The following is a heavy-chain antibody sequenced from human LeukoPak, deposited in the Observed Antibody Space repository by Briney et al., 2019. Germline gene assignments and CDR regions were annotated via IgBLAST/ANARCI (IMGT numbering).Heavy chain of an antibody. CDR2: ISGSGGST. CDR3: AKAEYYYDSSGYYYFDY. D-gene: IGHD3-22*01. J-gene: IGHJ4*02. CDR1: GFTFTNG. Sequence: GSLRLSCAASGFTFTNGMHWVRQAPGKGLEWVSAISGSGGSTYYADSVKGRFTISRDNSKNTLYLQMNSLRAEDTAVYYCAKAEYYYDSSGYYYFDYWGQGTLVTVSS. V-gene: IGHV3-23*01.